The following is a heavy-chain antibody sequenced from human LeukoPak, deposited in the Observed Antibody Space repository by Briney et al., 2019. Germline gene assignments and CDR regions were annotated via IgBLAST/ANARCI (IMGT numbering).Heavy chain of an antibody. J-gene: IGHJ3*02. V-gene: IGHV3-23*01. CDR3: ARGGSYLSAFDI. Sequence: PGGSLRLSCAGSGFTFSRDDLSWVRQAPGKGLEWVSGSIGSGGSTYYADSVKGRFTISRDNSKNTFYLQMNSLRAEDTAVYYCARGGSYLSAFDIWGQGTMVTVSS. CDR2: SIGSGGST. D-gene: IGHD1-26*01. CDR1: GFTFSRDD.